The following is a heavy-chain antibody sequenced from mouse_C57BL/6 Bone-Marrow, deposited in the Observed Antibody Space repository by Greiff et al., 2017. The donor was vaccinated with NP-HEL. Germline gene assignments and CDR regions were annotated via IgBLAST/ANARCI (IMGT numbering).Heavy chain of an antibody. J-gene: IGHJ4*01. Sequence: EVQLVESGGGLVKPGGSLKLSCAASGFTFSSYAMSWVRQTPEKRLEWVATISDGGSYTYYPDNVKGRFTISRDNAKNNLYLQMSHLKSEDTAMYYCARDRTTVVPSYAMDYWGQGTSVTVSS. CDR1: GFTFSSYA. CDR3: ARDRTTVVPSYAMDY. D-gene: IGHD1-1*01. CDR2: ISDGGSYT. V-gene: IGHV5-4*01.